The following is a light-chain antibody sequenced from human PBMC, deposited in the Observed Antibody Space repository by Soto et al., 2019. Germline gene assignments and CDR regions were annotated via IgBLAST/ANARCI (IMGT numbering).Light chain of an antibody. CDR2: SNN. V-gene: IGLV1-44*01. Sequence: QLVLTQPPSASGTPGQRVTISCSGSSSNIGSNTVNWYQQLPGTAPKLLIYSNNQRPSGVPDRFSGSKSGTSASLAISGHQSEDEADYYCAAWDDSLNGLVFGGGTKLTVL. CDR1: SSNIGSNT. J-gene: IGLJ2*01. CDR3: AAWDDSLNGLV.